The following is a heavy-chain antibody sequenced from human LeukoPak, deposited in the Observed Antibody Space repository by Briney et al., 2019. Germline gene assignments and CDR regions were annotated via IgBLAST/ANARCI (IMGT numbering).Heavy chain of an antibody. CDR1: GGSISSSSYY. D-gene: IGHD3-22*01. CDR2: IYYSGST. CDR3: ASRIDSSGYGGSY. Sequence: PSETLSLTCTVSGGSISSSSYYWGWIRQPPGKGLEWIGSIYYSGSTYYNPSLKSRVTISVDTSKNQFSLKLSSVTAADTAVYYCASRIDSSGYGGSYWGQGTLVTVSS. J-gene: IGHJ4*02. V-gene: IGHV4-39*01.